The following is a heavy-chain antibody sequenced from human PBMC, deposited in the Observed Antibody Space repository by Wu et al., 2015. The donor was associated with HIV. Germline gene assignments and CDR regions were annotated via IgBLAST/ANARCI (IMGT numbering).Heavy chain of an antibody. J-gene: IGHJ6*02. CDR3: ARDRSLSFDGRAYSYFYGMDV. V-gene: IGHV1-18*01. CDR1: GYVFTSYG. CDR2: ISVYNGNA. Sequence: QVHLVQSGIELKKPGASVKVSCKASGYVFTSYGINWVRQAPGHGLEWMGWISVYNGNADYAPKLQGRVTMTTDTSTTTAYMELRSLRSDDTAVYYCARDRSLSFDGRAYSYFYGMDVVGPRDHGHRLL. D-gene: IGHD2-8*01.